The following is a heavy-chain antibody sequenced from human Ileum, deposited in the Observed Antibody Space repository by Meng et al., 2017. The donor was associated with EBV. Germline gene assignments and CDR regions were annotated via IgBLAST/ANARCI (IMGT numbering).Heavy chain of an antibody. D-gene: IGHD2-21*02. J-gene: IGHJ4*02. CDR2: MSYTGST. Sequence: QLQLTDAGRGLLKPSETLSLPWSVSKRSLSSYGYYLSWIRQPPRKGLEWIGYMSYTGSTNYKSTLKSRVTISVEKSKNQFSLKLSSVTAADTAVYHCARERGGGDRGIQWGQGTLVTVSS. V-gene: IGHV4-61*08. CDR3: ARERGGGDRGIQ. CDR1: KRSLSSYGYY.